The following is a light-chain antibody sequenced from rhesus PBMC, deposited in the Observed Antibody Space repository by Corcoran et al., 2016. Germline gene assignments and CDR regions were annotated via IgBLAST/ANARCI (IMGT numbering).Light chain of an antibody. CDR1: QGISSW. V-gene: IGKV1-18*01. Sequence: DIQMTQSPSSLSASVGDKVTIPCRASQGISSWLAWYQQKPGKAPKLLVYAASSLQSGVPSRFSGIGSRTEYTLTIGSLQPEDFATYYCQQGYNTPYSCGQGTKVGIK. J-gene: IGKJ2*01. CDR2: AAS. CDR3: QQGYNTPYS.